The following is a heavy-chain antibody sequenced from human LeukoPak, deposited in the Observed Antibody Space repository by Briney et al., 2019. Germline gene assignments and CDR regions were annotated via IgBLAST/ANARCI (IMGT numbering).Heavy chain of an antibody. CDR2: TYYRSKWYN. J-gene: IGHJ4*02. CDR3: ARDYEDYFDY. V-gene: IGHV6-1*01. Sequence: SQTLSLTCAISGDSFSSNMLWNWIRQSPSRGLEWLGRTYYRSKWYNDYAVSVKSRITINPDTSKNQFSLQLNSVTPEDTAVYDCARDYEDYFDYWGQGTLVTVSS. CDR1: GDSFSSNML. D-gene: IGHD3-3*01.